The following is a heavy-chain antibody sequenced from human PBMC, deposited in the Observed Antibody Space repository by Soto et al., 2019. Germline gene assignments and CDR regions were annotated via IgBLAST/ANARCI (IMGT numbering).Heavy chain of an antibody. CDR2: ISGSDNST. V-gene: IGHV3-23*01. CDR1: GLTFGSRA. Sequence: PGGSLRLSCVASGLTFGSRAMSWVRQAPGKGLEWVSAISGSDNSTYYADSVKGRFTISRDNSKNTLYLQMSSLRADDTAVYYCAPMGVWGQGTTVTVSS. J-gene: IGHJ6*02. CDR3: APMGV.